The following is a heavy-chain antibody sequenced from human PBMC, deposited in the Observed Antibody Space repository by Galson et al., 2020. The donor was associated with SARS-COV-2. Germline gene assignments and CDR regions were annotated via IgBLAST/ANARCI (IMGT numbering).Heavy chain of an antibody. CDR1: GSTFSAYA. V-gene: IGHV3-23*01. CDR3: VRQGPVVTSPIRVADSFDI. J-gene: IGHJ3*02. CDR2: ISPDGNYI. Sequence: GGSLRLSCAASGSTFSAYAVSWVRQAPGKGLAWVAAISPDGNYIYYADSVKGRFTLSRDNSKNTAYLQMNSLRAGDTALYYCVRQGPVVTSPIRVADSFDIWGQGTMVTVSS. D-gene: IGHD1-20*01.